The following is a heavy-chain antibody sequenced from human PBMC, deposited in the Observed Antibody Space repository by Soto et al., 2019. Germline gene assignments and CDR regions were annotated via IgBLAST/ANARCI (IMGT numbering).Heavy chain of an antibody. CDR1: GGSISSSSYY. CDR3: ASGMIYDYIWGSYDY. V-gene: IGHV4-39*01. D-gene: IGHD3-16*01. CDR2: IYYSGST. Sequence: QLQLQESGPGLVKPSETLSLTCTVSGGSISSSSYYWGWIRQPPGKGLEWIGSIYYSGSTYYNPSLKSRVTISVDTSKNQFSLKLSSVTAADTAVYYCASGMIYDYIWGSYDYWGQGTLVTVSS. J-gene: IGHJ4*02.